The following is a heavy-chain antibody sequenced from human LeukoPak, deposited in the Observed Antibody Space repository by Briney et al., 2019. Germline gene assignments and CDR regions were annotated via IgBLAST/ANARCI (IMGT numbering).Heavy chain of an antibody. CDR3: ARVGRITMVRGVIRLTPENYYYYMDV. J-gene: IGHJ6*03. D-gene: IGHD3-10*01. V-gene: IGHV3-48*03. CDR1: GFTFSSYE. Sequence: GGSLRLSCAASGFTFSSYEMNWVRQAPGKGLEWVSYISSSGSTIYYADSVKGRFTISRDNAKNSLYLQMYSLRAEDTAVYYCARVGRITMVRGVIRLTPENYYYYMDVWSKGTTVTISS. CDR2: ISSSGSTI.